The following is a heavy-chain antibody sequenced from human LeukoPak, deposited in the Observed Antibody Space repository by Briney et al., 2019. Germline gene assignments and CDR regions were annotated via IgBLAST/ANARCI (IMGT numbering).Heavy chain of an antibody. CDR3: ARDLSTIFGVVNQYYYMDV. J-gene: IGHJ6*03. CDR1: GGTFSSYA. CDR2: IIPIFGTA. Sequence: SVKVSCKASGGTFSSYAISWVRQAPGQGLEWMGGIIPIFGTANYAQKFQGRVTITADESTSTAYMELSSLRSEDTAVYYSARDLSTIFGVVNQYYYMDVWGKGTTVTVSS. V-gene: IGHV1-69*13. D-gene: IGHD3-3*01.